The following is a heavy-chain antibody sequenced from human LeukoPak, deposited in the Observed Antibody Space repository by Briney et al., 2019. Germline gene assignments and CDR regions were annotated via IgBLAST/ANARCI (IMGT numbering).Heavy chain of an antibody. CDR3: ARVSSGSYYIVDY. CDR2: ISGSGSTT. V-gene: IGHV3-48*03. J-gene: IGHJ4*02. Sequence: GGSLRLSCAASGFTFSGYDMNWVRQAPGKGLEWVSYISGSGSTTYYADSMKGRLTVSRDNAKNSLYLQMSGLRAEDTAVYYCARVSSGSYYIVDYWGQGTLVTVSS. CDR1: GFTFSGYD. D-gene: IGHD1-26*01.